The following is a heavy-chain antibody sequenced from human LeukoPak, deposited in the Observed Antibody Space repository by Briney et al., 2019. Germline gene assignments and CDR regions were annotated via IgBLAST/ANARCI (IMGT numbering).Heavy chain of an antibody. CDR2: INPSGGST. Sequence: ASVKVSCKASGYTFTSYYMHWVRQAPGQGLEWMGIINPSGGSTSYAQKFQGRVTMTRDMSTSTVYMELSSLRSEDTAVYYCARESLWMGFDYWGQGTLVTVSS. CDR3: ARESLWMGFDY. D-gene: IGHD5-12*01. V-gene: IGHV1-46*01. J-gene: IGHJ4*02. CDR1: GYTFTSYY.